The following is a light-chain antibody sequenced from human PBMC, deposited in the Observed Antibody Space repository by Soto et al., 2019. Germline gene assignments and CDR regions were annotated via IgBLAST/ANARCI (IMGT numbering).Light chain of an antibody. CDR2: KAS. CDR1: QSISSW. Sequence: IQISQSPSTLSASVGGTVTITCRASQSISSWLAWYQQKPGMAPKLLIYKASTLQSGVPSRFSGSGYGTEYTLTISSLQPEDFATYYCQQLNSYPITFGQGTRLEIK. V-gene: IGKV1-5*03. J-gene: IGKJ5*01. CDR3: QQLNSYPIT.